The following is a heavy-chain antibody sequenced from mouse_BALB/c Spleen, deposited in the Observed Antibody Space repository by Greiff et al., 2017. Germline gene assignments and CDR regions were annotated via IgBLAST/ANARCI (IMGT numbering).Heavy chain of an antibody. D-gene: IGHD4-1*01. J-gene: IGHJ2*01. V-gene: IGHV1S81*02. CDR1: GYTFTSYW. CDR3: AKRGRKYFDY. Sequence: QVQLQQPGAELVKPGASVKLSCKASGYTFTSYWMHWVKQRPGQGLEWIGEINPSNGRTNYNEKFKSKATLTVDKSSSTAYMQLSSLTSEDSAVYACAKRGRKYFDYWGQGTTLTVSS. CDR2: INPSNGRT.